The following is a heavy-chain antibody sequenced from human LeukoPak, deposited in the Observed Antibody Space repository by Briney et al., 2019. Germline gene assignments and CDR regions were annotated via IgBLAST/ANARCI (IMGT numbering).Heavy chain of an antibody. V-gene: IGHV1-69*05. J-gene: IGHJ5*02. CDR3: ARCRGSGGSCYPNLWFDP. D-gene: IGHD2-15*01. CDR1: GGTFSSYA. CDR2: IIPIFGTA. Sequence: ASVKVSCKASGGTFSSYATSWVRQAPGQGLEWMGGIIPIFGTANYAQKFQGRVTITTDESTSTAYMELSSLRSEDTAVYYCARCRGSGGSCYPNLWFDPWGQGTLVTVSS.